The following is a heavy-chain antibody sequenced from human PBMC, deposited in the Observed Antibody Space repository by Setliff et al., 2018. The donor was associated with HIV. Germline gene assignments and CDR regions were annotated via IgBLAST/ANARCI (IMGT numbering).Heavy chain of an antibody. CDR1: GYNFFSYG. CDR2: ISTFDGNT. D-gene: IGHD4-17*01. Sequence: ASVKVSCKASGYNFFSYGISWVRQAPGQGLEWMGWISTFDGNTDYAQNVQDRVTMTTDTSTSTVYMELRSLRSDDTAVYYCARVPGDYGDNPVDYWGQGTLVTVSS. V-gene: IGHV1-18*01. J-gene: IGHJ4*02. CDR3: ARVPGDYGDNPVDY.